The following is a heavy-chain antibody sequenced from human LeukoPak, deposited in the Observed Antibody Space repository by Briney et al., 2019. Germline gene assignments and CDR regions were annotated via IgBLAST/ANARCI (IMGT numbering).Heavy chain of an antibody. V-gene: IGHV3-33*01. CDR2: IWYDGSNK. Sequence: PGRSLRLSCAASGFTFSSYDMHWVRQAPGKGLEWVAVIWYDGSNKYYADSVKGRFTISRDNSKNTLYLQMNSLRAEDTAVYYCAREYSGSYRKGYFDYWGQGTLVTVSS. CDR3: AREYSGSYRKGYFDY. J-gene: IGHJ4*02. CDR1: GFTFSSYD. D-gene: IGHD1-26*01.